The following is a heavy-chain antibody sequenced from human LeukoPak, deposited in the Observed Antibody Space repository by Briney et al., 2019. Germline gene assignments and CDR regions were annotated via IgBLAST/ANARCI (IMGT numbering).Heavy chain of an antibody. CDR2: ISAYNGDT. Sequence: ASVKVSCKASGYTFTSYGISWLRQAPGQGLEWMGWISAYNGDTNYAQKLQGRVTMTTDTYTSTAYIELRRLRSDDTAVYYCARGLQENLAWLQAFSAFDIWGQGTMVTVSS. J-gene: IGHJ3*02. CDR3: ARGLQENLAWLQAFSAFDI. D-gene: IGHD6-19*01. CDR1: GYTFTSYG. V-gene: IGHV1-18*01.